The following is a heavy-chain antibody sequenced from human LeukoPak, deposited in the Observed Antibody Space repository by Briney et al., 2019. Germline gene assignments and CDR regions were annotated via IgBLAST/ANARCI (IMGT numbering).Heavy chain of an antibody. CDR3: AIMHPYYDGSGYWVQ. CDR1: GFTFSSYA. CDR2: ISISGGSS. J-gene: IGHJ4*02. D-gene: IGHD3-22*01. V-gene: IGHV3-23*01. Sequence: GESLRLSCAASGFTFSSYAMSWVRQAPGTGLEWVSGISISGGSSSYADSVKGRFTISRDNPRNTLYMQMNSLRAEDTALYYCAIMHPYYDGSGYWVQWGQGTLVTVSS.